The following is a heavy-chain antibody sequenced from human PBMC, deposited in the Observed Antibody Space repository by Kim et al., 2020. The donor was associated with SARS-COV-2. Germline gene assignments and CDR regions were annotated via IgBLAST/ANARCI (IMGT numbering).Heavy chain of an antibody. CDR3: ARGVAAPVDDALDM. Sequence: GGSLRLSCAASGFPFRTFWMHWVRQAPGKGLVSVSRISTDGRTIGYADSVKGRFTISRDDSRNTLYLQMNSLRDEDTAVYYCARGVAAPVDDALDMWGQGTMVTVSS. J-gene: IGHJ3*02. D-gene: IGHD6-19*01. CDR1: GFPFRTFW. CDR2: ISTDGRTI. V-gene: IGHV3-74*01.